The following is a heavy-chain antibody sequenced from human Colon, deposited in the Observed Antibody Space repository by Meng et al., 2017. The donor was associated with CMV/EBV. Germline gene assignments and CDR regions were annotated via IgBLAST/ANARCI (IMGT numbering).Heavy chain of an antibody. D-gene: IGHD3-16*01. Sequence: TFSGASFSSRNSSWSWLRQHPGKGLEWIAYISYSGSTSFNPSLKSRVSISLDTSKNQFSLRLSSVAAADTAVYYCAKGGGIQYFDFWGQGTLVTVSS. V-gene: IGHV4-31*03. CDR3: AKGGGIQYFDF. CDR1: GASFSSRNSS. J-gene: IGHJ4*02. CDR2: ISYSGST.